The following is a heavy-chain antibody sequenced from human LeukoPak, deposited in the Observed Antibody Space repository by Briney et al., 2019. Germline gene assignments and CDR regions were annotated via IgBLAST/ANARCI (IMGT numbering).Heavy chain of an antibody. D-gene: IGHD2/OR15-2a*01. V-gene: IGHV4-39*07. Sequence: SETLSLTCAVSGDSISSSNWFWGWIRLPPGKGPEWIGSIYNSGNSYYNPSLESRVTISVDTSKNQFSLKLSSVTAADTAVYYCARGRVLSDYWGQGTLVTVSS. CDR3: ARGRVLSDY. CDR1: GDSISSSNWF. J-gene: IGHJ4*02. CDR2: IYNSGNS.